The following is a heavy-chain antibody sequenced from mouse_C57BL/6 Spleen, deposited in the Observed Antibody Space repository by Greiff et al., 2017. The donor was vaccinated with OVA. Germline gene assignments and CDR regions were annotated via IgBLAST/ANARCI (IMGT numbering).Heavy chain of an antibody. J-gene: IGHJ1*03. V-gene: IGHV14-1*01. Sequence: EVKLEESGAELVRPGASVKLSCTASGFNIKDYYMHWVKQRPEQGLEWIGRIDPEDGDTEYAPKFQGKATMTADTSSNTAYLQLSSLTSEDTAVYYCTTHYYGSSPYWCFDVWGTGTTVTVSS. CDR1: GFNIKDYY. D-gene: IGHD1-1*01. CDR3: TTHYYGSSPYWCFDV. CDR2: IDPEDGDT.